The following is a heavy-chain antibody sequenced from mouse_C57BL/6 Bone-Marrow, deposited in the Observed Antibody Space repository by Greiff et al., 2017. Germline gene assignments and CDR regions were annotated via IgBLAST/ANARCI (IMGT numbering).Heavy chain of an antibody. J-gene: IGHJ2*01. CDR3: ARQRGCYGYDGGYYFDY. D-gene: IGHD2-2*01. Sequence: EVQLVESGGDLVKPGGSLKLSCAASGFTFSSYGMSWVRQTPDKRLEWVATISSGGSYTYYPDSVKGRFTISRANAKNTLYLQMSSLKSEDTAMYYCARQRGCYGYDGGYYFDYWGQGTTLTVSS. CDR2: ISSGGSYT. CDR1: GFTFSSYG. V-gene: IGHV5-6*01.